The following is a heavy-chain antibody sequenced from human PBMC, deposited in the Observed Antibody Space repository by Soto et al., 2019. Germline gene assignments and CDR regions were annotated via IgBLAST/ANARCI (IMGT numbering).Heavy chain of an antibody. CDR1: RGSISRGGYY. CDR2: IYYSGST. Sequence: PSETLSLTYTVSRGSISRGGYYWSWIRQHPGKGLERIGYIYYSGSTYYNPSLKSRVTISGDTSKNQFSLKLTSVTAADTAVYYCARDKITGLFDYWGQGTPVSVSS. J-gene: IGHJ4*02. D-gene: IGHD2-8*02. V-gene: IGHV4-31*03. CDR3: ARDKITGLFDY.